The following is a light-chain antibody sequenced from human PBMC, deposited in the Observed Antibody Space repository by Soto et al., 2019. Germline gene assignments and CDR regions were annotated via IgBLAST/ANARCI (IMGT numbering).Light chain of an antibody. CDR1: QSVSSN. V-gene: IGKV3-15*01. CDR2: GAS. J-gene: IGKJ4*01. Sequence: EIVMTQSPATLSVSPGERATLSCRASQSVSSNLSWYQQKPGQAPRLLIYGASTRATGIPARFSGSGSGTEFTLTIRSLQAEDFAVYYCQQYNNWPPSTFVEATQVEIK. CDR3: QQYNNWPPST.